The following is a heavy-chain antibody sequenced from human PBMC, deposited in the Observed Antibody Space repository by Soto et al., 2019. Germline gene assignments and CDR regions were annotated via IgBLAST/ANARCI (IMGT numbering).Heavy chain of an antibody. D-gene: IGHD1-26*01. V-gene: IGHV5-51*01. J-gene: IGHJ6*02. CDR2: IYPGDSDT. CDR3: ASSVGATSLEYYYYYGMGV. CDR1: GYSFTTYW. Sequence: GESLKISCKASGYSFTTYWIGWVRQMPGKGLEWMGIIYPGDSDTKYSPSLQGQVSISADTSISTAYLQWTSLKASDTAMYYCASSVGATSLEYYYYYGMGVWGQGTTVTVSS.